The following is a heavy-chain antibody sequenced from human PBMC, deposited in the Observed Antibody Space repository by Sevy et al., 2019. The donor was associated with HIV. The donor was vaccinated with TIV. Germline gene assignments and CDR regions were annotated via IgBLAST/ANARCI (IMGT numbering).Heavy chain of an antibody. CDR1: GFIFSSAW. CDR3: TTDVADAKPQIDY. V-gene: IGHV3-15*01. Sequence: GGSLRLSCAASGFIFSSAWMNWLRVPPGKGLEWVGRVKSRNDGGTIDYAAPVKGRFIISRDDSKNTLFLEMNSLKSEETAVYYCTTDVADAKPQIDYWGQGPLVTVSS. J-gene: IGHJ4*02. CDR2: VKSRNDGGTI. D-gene: IGHD6-13*01.